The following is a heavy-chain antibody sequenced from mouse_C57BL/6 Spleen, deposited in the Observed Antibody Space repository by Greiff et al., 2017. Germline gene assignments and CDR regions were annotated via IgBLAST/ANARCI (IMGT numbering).Heavy chain of an antibody. Sequence: EVQLKESGPGLVKPSQSLSLTCSVTGYSITSGYYWNWIRQFPGNKLEWMGYISYDGSNNYNPSLKNRISITRDTSKNQFFLKLNSVTTEDTATYYCARGLYDGYYSFAYWGQGTLVTVSA. V-gene: IGHV3-6*01. CDR1: GYSITSGYY. D-gene: IGHD2-3*01. CDR3: ARGLYDGYYSFAY. J-gene: IGHJ3*01. CDR2: ISYDGSN.